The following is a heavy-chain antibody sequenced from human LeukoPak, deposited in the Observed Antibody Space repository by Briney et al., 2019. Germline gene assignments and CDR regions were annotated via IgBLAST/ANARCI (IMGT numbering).Heavy chain of an antibody. D-gene: IGHD4-17*01. Sequence: PGGSLRLSCAASGFTFINYNMNWVRQAPGKGLEWVSSVSSSAYIYYADSVKGRFTISRDNAKNSLYLQMNSLRAEDTAVYYCARVMTTVIKAFDYWGQGTLVTVSS. CDR2: VSSSAYI. V-gene: IGHV3-21*01. CDR3: ARVMTTVIKAFDY. J-gene: IGHJ4*02. CDR1: GFTFINYN.